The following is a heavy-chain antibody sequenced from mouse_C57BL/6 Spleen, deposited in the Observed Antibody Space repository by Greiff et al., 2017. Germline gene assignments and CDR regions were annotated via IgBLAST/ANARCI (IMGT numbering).Heavy chain of an antibody. CDR1: GFTFSSYA. V-gene: IGHV5-9-1*02. CDR2: ISSGGDYI. J-gene: IGHJ4*01. CDR3: TREGSSDDAMDY. D-gene: IGHD3-2*02. Sequence: EVKLMESGEGLVKPGGSLKLSCAASGFTFSSYAMSWVRQTPEKRLEWVAYISSGGDYIYYADTVKGRFTITRDNARNTLYLQMSSLKSEDTAMXYCTREGSSDDAMDYWGQGTSVTVSS.